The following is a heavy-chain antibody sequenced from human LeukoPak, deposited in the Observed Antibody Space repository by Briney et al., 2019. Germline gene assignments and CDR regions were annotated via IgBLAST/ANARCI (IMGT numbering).Heavy chain of an antibody. Sequence: GGSLRLSCAASGFTFSSDAMHWVRQAPGKGLEWVAVIWNDGSNEYYADSVKGRFTISRDNSKNTVSLQMNSLRDEDTAVYYCAKDAQRGFDYSNSLEYWGQGTLVTVSS. CDR3: AKDAQRGFDYSNSLEY. J-gene: IGHJ4*02. D-gene: IGHD4-11*01. V-gene: IGHV3-33*06. CDR2: IWNDGSNE. CDR1: GFTFSSDA.